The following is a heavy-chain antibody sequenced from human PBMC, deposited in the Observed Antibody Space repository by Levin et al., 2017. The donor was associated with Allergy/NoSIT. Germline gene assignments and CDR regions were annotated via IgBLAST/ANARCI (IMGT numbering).Heavy chain of an antibody. D-gene: IGHD3-22*01. V-gene: IGHV3-33*01. CDR2: IWYDGSNK. Sequence: GESLKISCAASGFTFSSYGMHWVRQAPGKGLEWVAVIWYDGSNKYYADSVKGRFTISRDNSKNTLYLQMNSLRAEDTAVYYCARPTHYYDSSGYYAYWGQGTLVTVSS. J-gene: IGHJ4*02. CDR3: ARPTHYYDSSGYYAY. CDR1: GFTFSSYG.